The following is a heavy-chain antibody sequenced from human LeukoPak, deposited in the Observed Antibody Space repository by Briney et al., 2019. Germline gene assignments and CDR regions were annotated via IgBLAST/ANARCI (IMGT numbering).Heavy chain of an antibody. J-gene: IGHJ5*02. D-gene: IGHD3-3*01. V-gene: IGHV3-66*01. CDR3: AIIHYDFWSGTTP. CDR2: IYSGGST. Sequence: GGSQRLSCAASGFTVSSNYMSWVRQAPGKGLEWVSVIYSGGSTYYADSVKGRFTISRDNSKNTLYLQMNSLRAEDTAVYNCAIIHYDFWSGTTPWGQGTLVTVSS. CDR1: GFTVSSNY.